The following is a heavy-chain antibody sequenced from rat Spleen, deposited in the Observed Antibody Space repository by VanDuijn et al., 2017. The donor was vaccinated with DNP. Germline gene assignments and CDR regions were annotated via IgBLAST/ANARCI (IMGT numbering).Heavy chain of an antibody. V-gene: IGHV5-25*01. D-gene: IGHD5-1*01. CDR2: ISASGGST. Sequence: EVQLVESGGGLVQPGRSLKLSCAASGFTFSDYYMAWVRQAPTKGLEWVASISASGGSTSYRDSVKGRFTISRNNAKNTLYLQMDSLRSEDTATYYCARGSGTYYWYFDFWGPGTMVTVSS. CDR1: GFTFSDYY. CDR3: ARGSGTYYWYFDF. J-gene: IGHJ1*01.